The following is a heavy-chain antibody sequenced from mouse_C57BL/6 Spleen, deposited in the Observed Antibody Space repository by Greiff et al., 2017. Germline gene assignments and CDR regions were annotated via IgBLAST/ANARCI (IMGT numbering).Heavy chain of an antibody. CDR3: ARENWDYAMDY. V-gene: IGHV7-1*01. D-gene: IGHD4-1*01. CDR2: SRNKANDYNT. J-gene: IGHJ4*01. CDR1: GFTFSDFY. Sequence: EVMLVESGGGLVQSGRSLRLSCATSGFTFSDFYMEWVRQAPGKGLEWIAASRNKANDYNTEYRESVKGRFIVSRDTSQSILYRQMNALRAEDTAIYYCARENWDYAMDYWGQGTSVTVSS.